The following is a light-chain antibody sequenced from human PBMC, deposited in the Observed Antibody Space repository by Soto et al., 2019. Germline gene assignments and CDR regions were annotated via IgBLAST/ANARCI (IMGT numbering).Light chain of an antibody. Sequence: SPGTLSLSPGERATLSCRASQSVSSTYLAWYQHKPGQAPRLLIYGPSTRATGIPDRFSGSGSGTDFTLTISRLEPEDFAVYYCQQYGGSPPITFGQGTRLEIK. CDR1: QSVSSTY. V-gene: IGKV3-20*01. J-gene: IGKJ5*01. CDR2: GPS. CDR3: QQYGGSPPIT.